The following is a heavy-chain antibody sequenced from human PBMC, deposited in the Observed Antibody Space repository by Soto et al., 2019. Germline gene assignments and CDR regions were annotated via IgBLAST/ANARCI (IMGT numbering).Heavy chain of an antibody. Sequence: KTSETLSLTCAVYGGSFSGYYWSWIRQPPGNGLEWIGEINHSGSTNYIPSLKSRVTISVDTSKNQFSLKLSSVTAADTAVYYCARGPITMIPYDYWGEGTLVSV. CDR3: ARGPITMIPYDY. D-gene: IGHD3-22*01. V-gene: IGHV4-34*01. CDR1: GGSFSGYY. J-gene: IGHJ4*02. CDR2: INHSGST.